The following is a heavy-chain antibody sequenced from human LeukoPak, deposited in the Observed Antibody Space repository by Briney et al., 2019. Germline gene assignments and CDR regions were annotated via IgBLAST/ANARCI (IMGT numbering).Heavy chain of an antibody. D-gene: IGHD3-22*01. CDR1: GCSISSYY. CDR2: IYYSGST. CDR3: SRMYYYDSSGYYSSYYYYMDV. J-gene: IGHJ6*03. Sequence: PSETLSLTCTVSGCSISSYYWSWIRQPPGKGLEWIGYIYYSGSTNYYPSPKKRGTILVDTSKKQFSLMLMSVTAADATVFYCSRMYYYDSSGYYSSYYYYMDVWGKGTTVTVSS. V-gene: IGHV4-59*01.